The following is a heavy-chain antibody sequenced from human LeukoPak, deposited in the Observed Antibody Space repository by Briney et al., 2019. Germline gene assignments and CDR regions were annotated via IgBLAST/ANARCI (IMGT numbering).Heavy chain of an antibody. CDR1: GDSVSSNSGA. CDR3: ARSTKMSTIRGYSYAMDV. V-gene: IGHV6-1*01. J-gene: IGHJ6*02. D-gene: IGHD5-24*01. CDR2: TYYRSEWYY. Sequence: QTLSLTFAISGDSVSSNSGAWNWIRQSPGRGLEWLGRTYYRSEWYYDYAISVKSRMTINPDTSKNQFSLQLNSVTPEDTAVYYCARSTKMSTIRGYSYAMDVWGQGTTVTVSS.